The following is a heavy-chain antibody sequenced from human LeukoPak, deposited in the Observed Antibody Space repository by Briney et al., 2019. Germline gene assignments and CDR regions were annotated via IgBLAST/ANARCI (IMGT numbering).Heavy chain of an antibody. J-gene: IGHJ4*02. CDR2: ISNNGGAT. CDR3: ARGTVAPDY. V-gene: IGHV3-23*01. CDR1: GFVFNSHG. D-gene: IGHD6-19*01. Sequence: PGGSLRLSCAASGFVFNSHGMTWVHQPPGKGLEWVSAISNNGGATTYVDSVRGRFTTSRDNSKNTLYLQMNGLRVEDTAVYYCARGTVAPDYWGQGTLVTVSS.